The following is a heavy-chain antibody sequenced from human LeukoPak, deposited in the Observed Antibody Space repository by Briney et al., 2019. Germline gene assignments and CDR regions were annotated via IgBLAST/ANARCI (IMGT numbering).Heavy chain of an antibody. D-gene: IGHD3-22*01. CDR3: ARSLSGYAYYFRS. Sequence: PGGSLRLSCAASGFTFSSYWMSWVRQAPGKGLEWVANIKEDGGDKYYVDSVKGRFTISRDNAKSSLYLQMNSLRADDTAVYYCARSLSGYAYYFRSWGQGTLVTVSS. CDR2: IKEDGGDK. V-gene: IGHV3-7*01. CDR1: GFTFSSYW. J-gene: IGHJ4*02.